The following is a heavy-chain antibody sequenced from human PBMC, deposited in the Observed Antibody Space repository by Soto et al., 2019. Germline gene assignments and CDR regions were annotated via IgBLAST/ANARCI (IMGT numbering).Heavy chain of an antibody. CDR2: ISGSGGST. CDR1: GFTFSSYA. Sequence: PGGSLRLSCAASGFTFSSYAMSWVRQAPGKGLEWVSAISGSGGSTYYADSVKGRFTISRDNSKNTLYLQMNSLRAEDTAVYYCAKPTYYDILTGYYGDSWGQGTLVTVSS. CDR3: AKPTYYDILTGYYGDS. V-gene: IGHV3-23*01. D-gene: IGHD3-9*01. J-gene: IGHJ5*02.